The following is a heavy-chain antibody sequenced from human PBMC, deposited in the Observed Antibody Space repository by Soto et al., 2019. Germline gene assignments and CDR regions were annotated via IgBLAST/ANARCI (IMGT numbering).Heavy chain of an antibody. CDR3: PLGYCSSTSCYRYYYYYGMDV. CDR1: GYRFTGYY. J-gene: IGHJ6*02. CDR2: INPDSGGT. Sequence: GASVKVSCKASGYRFTGYYMRWVRQAPGQGLEWMGWINPDSGGTNYAQKFPGRVTMTRDTSISTAYMELSRLRSDDTAVYYCPLGYCSSTSCYRYYYYYGMDVWGQGTTVTVSS. D-gene: IGHD2-2*01. V-gene: IGHV1-2*02.